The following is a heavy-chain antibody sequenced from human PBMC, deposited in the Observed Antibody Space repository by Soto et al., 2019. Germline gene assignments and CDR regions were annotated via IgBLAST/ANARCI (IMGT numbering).Heavy chain of an antibody. CDR3: ARDRTDLYYYGSGTNYFDY. Sequence: SVKVSCKASVGTFSSYTISWVRQAPGQGLEWMGRIIPILGIANYAQKFQGRVTITADKSTSTAYMELSSLRSEDTAVYYCARDRTDLYYYGSGTNYFDYWGQGTLVTVSS. V-gene: IGHV1-69*04. CDR2: IIPILGIA. CDR1: VGTFSSYT. D-gene: IGHD3-10*01. J-gene: IGHJ4*02.